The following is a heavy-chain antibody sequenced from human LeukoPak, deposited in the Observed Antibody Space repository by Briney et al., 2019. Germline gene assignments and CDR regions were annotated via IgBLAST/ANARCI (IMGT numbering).Heavy chain of an antibody. J-gene: IGHJ6*03. D-gene: IGHD2-21*01. CDR2: IHPGDSDT. CDR1: GCIFTSYW. CDR3: ARLRVIHTIYYYYYYMDV. Sequence: VASLEISCQGSGCIFTSYWLGRVRPLPGKGLEWMGSIHPGDSDTRYSPSFQGQVTISADKSISTAYLQWSSLTASDTAMYYCARLRVIHTIYYYYYYMDVWGKGTTVTVSS. V-gene: IGHV5-51*01.